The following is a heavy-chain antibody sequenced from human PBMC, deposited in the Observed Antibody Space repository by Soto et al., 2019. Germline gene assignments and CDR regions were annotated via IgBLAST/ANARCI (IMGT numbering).Heavy chain of an antibody. Sequence: PSETLSLTCTVSGGSISSYYWSWIRQPPGKGLEWIGYIYYSGSTNYNPSLKSRVTISVDTSKNQFSLKLSSVTAADTAVYYCARGPARDLYYYSGMDAWGQGTTVTVYS. CDR1: GGSISSYY. V-gene: IGHV4-59*01. CDR2: IYYSGST. CDR3: ARGPARDLYYYSGMDA. J-gene: IGHJ6*02.